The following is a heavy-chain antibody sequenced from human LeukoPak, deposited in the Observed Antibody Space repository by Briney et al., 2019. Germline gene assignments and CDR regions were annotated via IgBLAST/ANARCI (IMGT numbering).Heavy chain of an antibody. D-gene: IGHD5-18*01. Sequence: SVKVSCKASGGTFSSYAISWVRQAPGQGLEWMGGIIPIFGTANYAQKFQGRVTITADESTSTAYMELSGLRSEDTAVYYCARVCLPQVKGMVTQDHGVDYWGQGTLVTVSS. V-gene: IGHV1-69*13. CDR3: ARVCLPQVKGMVTQDHGVDY. CDR1: GGTFSSYA. CDR2: IIPIFGTA. J-gene: IGHJ4*02.